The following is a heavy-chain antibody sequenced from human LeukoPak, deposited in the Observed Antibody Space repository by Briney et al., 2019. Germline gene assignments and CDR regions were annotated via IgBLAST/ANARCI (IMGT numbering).Heavy chain of an antibody. J-gene: IGHJ4*02. CDR3: ARRLIIAAAGFDY. V-gene: IGHV4-34*01. D-gene: IGHD6-13*01. CDR2: INHSGST. Sequence: TSETLSLTCAVYGGSFSGYYWSWIRQPPGKGLEWIGEINHSGSTNYNPSLKSRVTISVDTSKNQFSLKLSSVTAAHTAVYYCARRLIIAAAGFDYWAREPWSPSPQ. CDR1: GGSFSGYY.